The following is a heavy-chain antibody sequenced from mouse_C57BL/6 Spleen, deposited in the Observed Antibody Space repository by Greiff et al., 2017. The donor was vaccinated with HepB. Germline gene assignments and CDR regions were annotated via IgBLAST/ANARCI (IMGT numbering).Heavy chain of an antibody. V-gene: IGHV5-4*01. CDR3: ARDLYYYGSGFAY. Sequence: EVMLVESGGGLVKPGGSLKLSCAASGFTFSSYAMSWVRQTPEKRLEWVATISDGGSYTYYPDNVKGRFTISRDNAKNNLYLQMSHLKSEDTAMYYCARDLYYYGSGFAYWGQGTLVTVSA. D-gene: IGHD1-1*01. J-gene: IGHJ3*01. CDR2: ISDGGSYT. CDR1: GFTFSSYA.